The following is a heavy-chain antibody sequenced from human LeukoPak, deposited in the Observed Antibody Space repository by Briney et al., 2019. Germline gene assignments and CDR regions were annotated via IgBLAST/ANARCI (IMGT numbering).Heavy chain of an antibody. CDR1: GFTFSSYW. J-gene: IGHJ1*01. D-gene: IGHD3-22*01. CDR3: ARAPSEIGGYYPENFRH. V-gene: IGHV3-74*01. Sequence: GGSLGLSCAASGFTFSSYWMHWVRQAPGKGLVWVSRIKSDGSTNYADSVKGRFTISRDNAKNTLSLQMNSLRAEDTGVYYCARAPSEIGGYYPENFRHWGQGTLVTVSS. CDR2: IKSDGST.